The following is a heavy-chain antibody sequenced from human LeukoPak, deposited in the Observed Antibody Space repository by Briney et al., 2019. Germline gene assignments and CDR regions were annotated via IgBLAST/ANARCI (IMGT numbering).Heavy chain of an antibody. Sequence: SETPSLTCTVSGGSISGFYWGWIRQPPGKGLEWIGFIYYSGSANYNPSLKSRVTMSVDMSKNQFSLKLSSVTAADTAFYYCARDRDSSGWFDYWGQGALVTVSS. CDR1: GGSISGFY. V-gene: IGHV4-59*01. J-gene: IGHJ4*02. CDR2: IYYSGSA. CDR3: ARDRDSSGWFDY. D-gene: IGHD6-19*01.